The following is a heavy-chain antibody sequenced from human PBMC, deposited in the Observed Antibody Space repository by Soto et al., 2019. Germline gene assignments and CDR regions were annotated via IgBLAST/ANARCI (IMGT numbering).Heavy chain of an antibody. V-gene: IGHV4-59*01. D-gene: IGHD6-13*01. CDR3: ARYRREAVAGYTLDN. J-gene: IGHJ4*02. CDR2: VYNSGST. Sequence: PSETLSLTCTVSGGSISSNYWTWIRQPPGKGLEWIGYVYNSGSTNYNPALKSRVTISEDTSKSQFSLKVNSMTAADTAVYYCARYRREAVAGYTLDNWGQGILVTVSS. CDR1: GGSISSNY.